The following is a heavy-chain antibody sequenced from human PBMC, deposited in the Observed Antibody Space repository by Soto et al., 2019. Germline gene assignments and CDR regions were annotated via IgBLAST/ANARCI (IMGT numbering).Heavy chain of an antibody. D-gene: IGHD3-3*01. CDR3: TKRRNVLRFLEWSSGMEV. Sequence: GGSLRLSCAASGFTFSDYGMHWVRQAPGKGLEWVAFISDDGSNKYYADSMKGRFTMSRDNSKSTLYLQMNSLRVEDTAVYYCTKRRNVLRFLEWSSGMEVWGQGTTVTVSS. J-gene: IGHJ6*02. CDR2: ISDDGSNK. V-gene: IGHV3-30*18. CDR1: GFTFSDYG.